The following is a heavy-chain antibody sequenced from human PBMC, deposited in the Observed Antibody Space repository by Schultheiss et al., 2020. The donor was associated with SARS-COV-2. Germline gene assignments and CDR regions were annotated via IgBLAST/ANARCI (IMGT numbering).Heavy chain of an antibody. CDR2: INPNSGGT. J-gene: IGHJ6*02. CDR3: ANYGDYPGEPTRNYGMDV. D-gene: IGHD4-17*01. Sequence: ASVKVSCKASGYTFTSYAMHWVRQAPGQRLEWMGIINPNSGGTNYAQKFRGRVTITSDRSVSTAYMELSSLRSEDTAVYYCANYGDYPGEPTRNYGMDVWGQGTTVTVSS. V-gene: IGHV1-3*01. CDR1: GYTFTSYA.